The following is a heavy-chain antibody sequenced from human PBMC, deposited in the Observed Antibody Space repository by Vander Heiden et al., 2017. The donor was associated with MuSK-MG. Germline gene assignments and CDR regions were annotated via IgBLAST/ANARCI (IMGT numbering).Heavy chain of an antibody. V-gene: IGHV4-61*01. CDR1: GGSVSSGSYY. Sequence: QVQLQESGPGLVKPSETLSLTCTVSGGSVSSGSYYWSWIRQPPGKGLEWIGYIYYSGSTNYNPSLKSRVTISVDTSKNQFSLKLSSVTAADTAVYYCARDGGIAARGLGEGIDYWGQGTLVTVYS. J-gene: IGHJ4*02. CDR2: IYYSGST. D-gene: IGHD6-6*01. CDR3: ARDGGIAARGLGEGIDY.